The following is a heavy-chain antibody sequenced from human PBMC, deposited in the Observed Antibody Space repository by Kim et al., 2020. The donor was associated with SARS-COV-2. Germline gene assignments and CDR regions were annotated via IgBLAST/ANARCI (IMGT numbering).Heavy chain of an antibody. Sequence: SVKVSCKASGGNFSSYAISWVRQAPGQGLEWMGRIIPILGIANYAQKFQGRVTITADKSTSTAYMELSSLRSEDTAVYYCARGEIQYCSGGSCYEAVAGLSFDYWGQGTLVTVSS. J-gene: IGHJ4*02. CDR1: GGNFSSYA. D-gene: IGHD2-15*01. V-gene: IGHV1-69*04. CDR2: IIPILGIA. CDR3: ARGEIQYCSGGSCYEAVAGLSFDY.